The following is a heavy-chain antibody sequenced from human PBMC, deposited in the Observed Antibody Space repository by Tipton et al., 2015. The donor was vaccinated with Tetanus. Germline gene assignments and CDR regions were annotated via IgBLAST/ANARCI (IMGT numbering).Heavy chain of an antibody. CDR3: ARGRYTAFDI. D-gene: IGHD1-26*01. CDR2: TYPWSKWSY. Sequence: GLVKPSQTLSVNCAISGDSVSSTGVAWNWIRRSPSRALEWLGRTYPWSKWSYDYELFVKSRIIINVDTSKNQVSLQLRPVTPEDTAGYYCARGRYTAFDIWGQGALVTVSS. CDR1: GDSVSSTGVA. V-gene: IGHV6-1*01. J-gene: IGHJ3*02.